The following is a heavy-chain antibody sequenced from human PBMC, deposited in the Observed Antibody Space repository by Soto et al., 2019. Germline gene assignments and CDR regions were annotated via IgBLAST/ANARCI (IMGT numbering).Heavy chain of an antibody. CDR1: GGSISSGGYY. D-gene: IGHD2-15*01. CDR3: ARFVVIRRRQGQHGGSWFEP. J-gene: IGHJ5*02. Sequence: QVQLQESGPGLVKPSQTLSLTCTVSGGSISSGGYYWSWIRQHPGKGLEWIGYIYYSGSTYYNPSLKSRVTISVDTSKHQFSLKLSSLTAADTAVYYCARFVVIRRRQGQHGGSWFEPWGQGTLVTVSS. V-gene: IGHV4-31*03. CDR2: IYYSGST.